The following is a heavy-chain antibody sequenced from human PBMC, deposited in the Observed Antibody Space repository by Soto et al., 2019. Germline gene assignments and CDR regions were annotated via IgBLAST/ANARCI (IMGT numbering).Heavy chain of an antibody. CDR2: ISGSGEDT. D-gene: IGHD2-15*01. CDR1: GFTFTNLA. CDR3: VVSDCSGIECRRFPH. J-gene: IGHJ1*01. V-gene: IGHV3-23*01. Sequence: EVQLLESGGGLVQPGESLRLSCAASGFTFTNLAMGWVRQAPGKGLEWVSGISGSGEDTYYADSVKGRFTISRDISKNTLDLQMNSLRADDTAVHFCVVSDCSGIECRRFPHLGQGTLVSVSS.